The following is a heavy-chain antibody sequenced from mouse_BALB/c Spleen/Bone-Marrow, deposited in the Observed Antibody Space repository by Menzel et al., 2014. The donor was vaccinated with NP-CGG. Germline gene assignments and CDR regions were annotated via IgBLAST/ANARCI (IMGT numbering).Heavy chain of an antibody. Sequence: QVQLLQSGAELVRPGSSVKISCKASGYAFSVYWMNWVKQRPGQGLEWIGQIYPGDGDTNYNGKFKGRATLTADKSYITCIIQLNSVIYEDSAGYICARGGIFVDYWGQGTTLTVSS. CDR2: IYPGDGDT. J-gene: IGHJ2*01. CDR1: GYAFSVYW. CDR3: ARGGIFVDY. V-gene: IGHV1-80*01.